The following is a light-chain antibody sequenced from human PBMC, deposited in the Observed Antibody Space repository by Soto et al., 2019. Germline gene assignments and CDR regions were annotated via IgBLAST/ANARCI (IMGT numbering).Light chain of an antibody. V-gene: IGKV3-20*01. CDR3: QQYVNSLGT. Sequence: EIVLTQSPGTLSLSPGDRATLSCGASQIVNSDYFAWFQLKPGQAPSLLIYGASSRATGIPDRFSGSGYGTDFTVTINRLEREDFEMYYCQQYVNSLGTFGQGSRIESK. CDR2: GAS. J-gene: IGKJ4*01. CDR1: QIVNSDY.